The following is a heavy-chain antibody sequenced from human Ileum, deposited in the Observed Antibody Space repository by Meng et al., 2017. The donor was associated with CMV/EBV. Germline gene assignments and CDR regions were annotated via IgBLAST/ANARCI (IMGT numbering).Heavy chain of an antibody. CDR2: ISSGGGGT. V-gene: IGHV3-23*01. D-gene: IGHD5/OR15-5a*01. Sequence: CEASGFKFSDYEMTWVRQAPGKGLECVSSISSGGGGTYTADSVRGRFTISRDNSRNTLYLQMNSLTVEDTAVYFCAKALSVWTPFDAWGQGTLVTVSS. CDR1: GFKFSDYE. CDR3: AKALSVWTPFDA. J-gene: IGHJ5*02.